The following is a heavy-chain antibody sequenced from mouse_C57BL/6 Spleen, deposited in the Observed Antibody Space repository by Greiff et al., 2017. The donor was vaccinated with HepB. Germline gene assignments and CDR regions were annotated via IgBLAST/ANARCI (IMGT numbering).Heavy chain of an antibody. CDR3: AKKRGPPYAMDY. D-gene: IGHD3-3*01. V-gene: IGHV2-5*01. CDR2: IWRGGST. Sequence: VQLVESGPGLVQPSQSLSITCTVSGFSLTSYGVHWVRQSPGKGLEWLGVIWRGGSTDYNAAFMSRLSITKDNSKSQVFFKMNSLQADDTAIYYCAKKRGPPYAMDYWGQGTSVTVSS. CDR1: GFSLTSYG. J-gene: IGHJ4*01.